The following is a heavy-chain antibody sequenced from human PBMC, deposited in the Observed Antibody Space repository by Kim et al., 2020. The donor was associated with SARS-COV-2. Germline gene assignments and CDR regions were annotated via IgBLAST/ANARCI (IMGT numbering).Heavy chain of an antibody. CDR3: ARGYSSSWYWAFDI. J-gene: IGHJ3*02. V-gene: IGHV3-13*01. D-gene: IGHD6-13*01. Sequence: YRGTVKGRFTIARENAKNSLYLQMNGLRAGDTAVYYCARGYSSSWYWAFDIWGRGTMVTVSS.